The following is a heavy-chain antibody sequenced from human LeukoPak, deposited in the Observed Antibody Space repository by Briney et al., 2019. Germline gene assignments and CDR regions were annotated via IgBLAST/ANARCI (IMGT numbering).Heavy chain of an antibody. Sequence: SETLSLTCTVSGGSIFSYYWSWIRQSPGKGLEWIGYVHNGGSTNYNPSLKSRVTILVDMSKNQFSLRLSSMTAADTAVYYCARDPGPFWSGYSSAFDIWGQGTMVTVSS. D-gene: IGHD3-3*01. CDR1: GGSIFSYY. V-gene: IGHV4-59*01. J-gene: IGHJ3*02. CDR2: VHNGGST. CDR3: ARDPGPFWSGYSSAFDI.